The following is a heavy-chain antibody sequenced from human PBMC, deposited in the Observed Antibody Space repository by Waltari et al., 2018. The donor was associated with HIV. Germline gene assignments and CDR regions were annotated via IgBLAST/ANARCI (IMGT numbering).Heavy chain of an antibody. CDR2: INPNSGGT. CDR1: GYTFTGYY. V-gene: IGHV1-2*02. CDR3: ARGGHLYDSSGCVGY. Sequence: QVQLVQSGAEVKKPGASVKVSCTASGYTFTGYYMHWVRQAHGQGLEWMGWINPNSGGTNYAQKFQGRVTMTRDTSISTAYMELSRLRSDDTAVYYCARGGHLYDSSGCVGYWGQGTLVTVSS. D-gene: IGHD3-22*01. J-gene: IGHJ4*02.